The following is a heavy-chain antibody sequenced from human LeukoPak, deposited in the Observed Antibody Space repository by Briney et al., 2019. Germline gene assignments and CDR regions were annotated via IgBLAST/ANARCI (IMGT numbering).Heavy chain of an antibody. CDR3: ARTTTGSGSGGAFDI. D-gene: IGHD3-10*01. CDR1: GFTFDDYA. V-gene: IGHV3-9*01. CDR2: ISWNSGSI. J-gene: IGHJ3*02. Sequence: GGSPRLSCAASGFTFDDYAMHWVRQAPGKGLEWVSGISWNSGSIGYADSVKGRFTISRDNAKNSLYLQMNSLRAEDTALYYCARTTTGSGSGGAFDIWGQGTMVTVSS.